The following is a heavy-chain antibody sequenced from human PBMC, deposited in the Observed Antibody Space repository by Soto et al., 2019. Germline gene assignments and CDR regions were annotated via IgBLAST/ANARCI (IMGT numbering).Heavy chain of an antibody. CDR2: IYPGDSDA. V-gene: IGHV5-51*01. CDR3: ARLHNYGVDV. Sequence: PGESLKISCKGSGYGFATYWIGWVRQMPGKGLEWMGIIYPGDSDARYSPSFQGQVTMSADKSISSAFLQWSSLKASDTAMYYCARLHNYGVDVWGQGTTVTVSS. J-gene: IGHJ6*02. CDR1: GYGFATYW.